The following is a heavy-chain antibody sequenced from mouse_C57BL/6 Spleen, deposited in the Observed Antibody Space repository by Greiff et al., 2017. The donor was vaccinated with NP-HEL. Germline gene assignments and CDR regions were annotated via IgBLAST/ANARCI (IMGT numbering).Heavy chain of an antibody. CDR3: AGGSSLWYFDV. CDR2: IDPSDSET. V-gene: IGHV1-52*01. D-gene: IGHD1-1*01. CDR1: GYTFTSYW. J-gene: IGHJ1*03. Sequence: QVQLKQPGAELVRPGSSVKLSCKASGYTFTSYWMHWVKQRPIQGLEWIGNIDPSDSETHYTQKFKDKATLTVDKSSSTAYMQLSSLTSEDSAVYYCAGGSSLWYFDVWGTGTTVTVSS.